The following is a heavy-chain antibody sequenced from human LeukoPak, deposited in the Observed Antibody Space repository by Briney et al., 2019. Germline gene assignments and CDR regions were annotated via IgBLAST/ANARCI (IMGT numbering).Heavy chain of an antibody. V-gene: IGHV1-69*13. J-gene: IGHJ4*02. CDR1: GGTFSSYA. CDR2: IIPIFGTA. Sequence: ASVKVSCKASGGTFSSYAISWVRQAPGQGLEWMGGIIPIFGTANYAQKFQGRVTITADESTSTAYMELSSLRSEDTAVYYCARNTGGGAVAFDYRGQGTLVTVSS. CDR3: ARNTGGGAVAFDY. D-gene: IGHD6-19*01.